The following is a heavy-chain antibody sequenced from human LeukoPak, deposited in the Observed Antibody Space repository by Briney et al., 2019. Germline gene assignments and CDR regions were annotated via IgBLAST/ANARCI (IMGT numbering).Heavy chain of an antibody. CDR2: IKSDGST. Sequence: GGSLRLSCAASGFTFSSYWMHWVRQAPGKGPVWVSRIKSDGSTRYADSVKGRFTISRDNAKNTVSLQMTSLRAEDTGVYYCARAPSEIGGYYPEYFRHWGQGTLVIVSS. D-gene: IGHD3-22*01. V-gene: IGHV3-74*01. CDR3: ARAPSEIGGYYPEYFRH. CDR1: GFTFSSYW. J-gene: IGHJ1*01.